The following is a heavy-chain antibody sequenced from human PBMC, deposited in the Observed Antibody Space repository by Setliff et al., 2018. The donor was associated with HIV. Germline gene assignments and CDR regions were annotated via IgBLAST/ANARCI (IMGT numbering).Heavy chain of an antibody. D-gene: IGHD3-10*01. CDR3: ARVGYHGSGRYSFDY. Sequence: SETLSLTCTVSGGSISSGGFYWSWIRQPAGKGLEWIGRISTNGGTNYNPSLKSRVTISVDTSKSQFSLKLTSVTAAETAVYYCARVGYHGSGRYSFDYWGQGTLVTVSS. J-gene: IGHJ4*02. V-gene: IGHV4-61*02. CDR2: ISTNGGT. CDR1: GGSISSGGFY.